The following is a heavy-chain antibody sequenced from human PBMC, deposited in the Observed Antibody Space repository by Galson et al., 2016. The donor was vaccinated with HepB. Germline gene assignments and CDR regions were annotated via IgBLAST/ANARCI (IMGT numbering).Heavy chain of an antibody. CDR1: GDSMIGLTW. CDR3: AKSRYSDTTGYFFPDF. V-gene: IGHV4-4*01. Sequence: TLSLTCTVSGDSMIGLTWWSWVRQPPGQGLEWIGQIYHSGISNYNPSLKSRVSISVDKSKNHFSLQLTSVAAADTAIYFCAKSRYSDTTGYFFPDFWGQGTLVTVSS. CDR2: IYHSGIS. J-gene: IGHJ4*02. D-gene: IGHD3-22*01.